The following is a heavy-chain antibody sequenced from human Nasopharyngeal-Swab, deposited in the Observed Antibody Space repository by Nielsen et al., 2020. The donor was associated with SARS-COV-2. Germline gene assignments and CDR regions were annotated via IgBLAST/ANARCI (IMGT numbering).Heavy chain of an antibody. Sequence: GSLKISCAASGFLVSNTYMSWVRQAPGEGLKCVAVIFADGKTFYAASVRGRFTISRDISKNTLYLQMNGLRAADSAVYYCAKDLHYWGFDHWGQGALVTVSS. D-gene: IGHD7-27*01. CDR2: IFADGKT. V-gene: IGHV3-53*01. CDR3: AKDLHYWGFDH. CDR1: GFLVSNTY. J-gene: IGHJ4*02.